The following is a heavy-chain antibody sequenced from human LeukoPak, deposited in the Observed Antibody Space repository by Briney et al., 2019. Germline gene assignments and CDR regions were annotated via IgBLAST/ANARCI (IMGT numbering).Heavy chain of an antibody. D-gene: IGHD3-9*01. Sequence: SETLSLTCAVYGGSFSGYYWSWIRQPPGKGLEWIGEINHSGSTNYNPSLKSRVTISVDTSKNQFSLKLSSVTAADTAVYYCARGGYYDILTGYSATYYFDYWAREPWSPSPQ. CDR2: INHSGST. CDR3: ARGGYYDILTGYSATYYFDY. J-gene: IGHJ4*02. V-gene: IGHV4-34*01. CDR1: GGSFSGYY.